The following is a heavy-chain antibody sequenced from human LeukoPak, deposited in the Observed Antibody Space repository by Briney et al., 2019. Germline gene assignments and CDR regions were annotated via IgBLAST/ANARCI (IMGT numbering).Heavy chain of an antibody. Sequence: GGSLRLSCAASGFTFSSYGMHWVRQAPGKGLEWVAVIWYDGSNKYYADSVKGRFTISRDNSKNALYLQMNSPGAEDTAVYYCASSMRYLRPFDYWGQGALVTVSS. CDR1: GFTFSSYG. D-gene: IGHD1-14*01. J-gene: IGHJ4*02. CDR3: ASSMRYLRPFDY. CDR2: IWYDGSNK. V-gene: IGHV3-33*01.